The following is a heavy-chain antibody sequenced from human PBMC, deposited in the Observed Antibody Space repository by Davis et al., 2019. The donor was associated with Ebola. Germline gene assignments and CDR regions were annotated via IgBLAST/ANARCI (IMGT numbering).Heavy chain of an antibody. Sequence: PGGSLRLSCAPSGFTFNNYAMTWVRQAPGKGLEWVSVVKSDSNTYYAGSVKGRFTVSRDNSKNTLHLQMNGLRAEDTAVYYCAAEGRSSRPGYWGQGTLVTVSS. D-gene: IGHD3-10*01. CDR1: GFTFNNYA. J-gene: IGHJ4*02. CDR2: VKSDSNT. V-gene: IGHV3-23*01. CDR3: AAEGRSSRPGY.